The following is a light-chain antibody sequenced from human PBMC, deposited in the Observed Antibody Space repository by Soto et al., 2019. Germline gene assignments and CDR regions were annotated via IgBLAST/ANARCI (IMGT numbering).Light chain of an antibody. CDR3: QHYGTSLYT. CDR1: QIIGSTY. V-gene: IGKV3-20*01. CDR2: GAS. Sequence: DIVLTQSPGTLSLSPGERATLSCRASQIIGSTYLGWYQQKPGQAPRLLIYGASSRATGIPDRFSGSGSGTDFTLTISILEPEDFAVYYCQHYGTSLYTFCQGTKLEIK. J-gene: IGKJ2*01.